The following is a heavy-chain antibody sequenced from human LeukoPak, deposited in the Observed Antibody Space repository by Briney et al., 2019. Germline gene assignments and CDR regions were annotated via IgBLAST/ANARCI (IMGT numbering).Heavy chain of an antibody. CDR3: TGLIDCSGGSCYTELPLDV. CDR1: GYTFTGYY. D-gene: IGHD2-15*01. J-gene: IGHJ6*04. Sequence: GASVKVSCKASGYTFTGYYMHWVRQAPGQGLEWMGWINPNSGGTNYAQKFQGRVTMTRDTSISTAYMELSRLRSDDTAVYYCTGLIDCSGGSCYTELPLDVGGKGTTVTVSS. V-gene: IGHV1-2*02. CDR2: INPNSGGT.